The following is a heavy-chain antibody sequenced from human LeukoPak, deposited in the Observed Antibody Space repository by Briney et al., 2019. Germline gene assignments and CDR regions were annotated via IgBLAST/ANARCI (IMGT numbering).Heavy chain of an antibody. CDR1: GFTFSTYA. D-gene: IGHD1-26*01. J-gene: IGHJ4*02. V-gene: IGHV3-21*06. Sequence: PGGSLRLSCAASGFTFSTYAMTWARQAPGKGLEGVSSMSSGGTYIYYADSVRGRFTISRDNAKDSLFLLMNSLRVEDTAVYYCARGRPTGSSRRFIVQWGQGTLVSVSS. CDR2: MSSGGTYI. CDR3: ARGRPTGSSRRFIVQ.